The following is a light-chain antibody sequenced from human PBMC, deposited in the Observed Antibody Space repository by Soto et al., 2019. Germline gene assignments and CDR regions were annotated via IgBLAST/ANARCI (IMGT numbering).Light chain of an antibody. CDR2: EVS. Sequence: QSALTQPASVSGSPGQSNTISCTGSSSDVGAYTSVSWYQQHPGKAPKLMIYEVSNWPSGVSRRFSGSKSGNTASLTIFGLQAEDEAHYYCCSYGGSYTWVFGGGTKLTVL. J-gene: IGLJ3*02. V-gene: IGLV2-14*01. CDR1: SSDVGAYTS. CDR3: CSYGGSYTWV.